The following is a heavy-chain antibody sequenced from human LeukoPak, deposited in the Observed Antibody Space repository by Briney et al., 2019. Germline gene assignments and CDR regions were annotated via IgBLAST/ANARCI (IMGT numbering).Heavy chain of an antibody. CDR3: ARTPLGNYDILTGYSVAHDY. J-gene: IGHJ4*02. V-gene: IGHV1-2*02. CDR1: GYTFTGYY. Sequence: ASVKVSCKASGYTFTGYYMHWVRQAPGQGLEWMGWINPNSGGTNYAQKFQGRVTMTRDTSISTAYMELSRLRSDDTAVYYCARTPLGNYDILTGYSVAHDYWGQGTLVTVSS. CDR2: INPNSGGT. D-gene: IGHD3-9*01.